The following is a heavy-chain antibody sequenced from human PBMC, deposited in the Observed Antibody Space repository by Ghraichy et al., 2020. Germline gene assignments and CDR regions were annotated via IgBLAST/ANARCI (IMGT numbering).Heavy chain of an antibody. CDR1: GGSISSTNW. D-gene: IGHD3-16*02. CDR2: IYHSGSP. CDR3: ARHRAFFDY. J-gene: IGHJ4*02. V-gene: IGHV4/OR15-8*01. Sequence: SETLSLTCVVSGGSISSTNWWSWVRETPGKGLEWIGEIYHSGSPYYNPSLKSRVTISVDKSKNQFSLKMNSVNAADTAVSYCARHRAFFDYWCQGTLVTVS.